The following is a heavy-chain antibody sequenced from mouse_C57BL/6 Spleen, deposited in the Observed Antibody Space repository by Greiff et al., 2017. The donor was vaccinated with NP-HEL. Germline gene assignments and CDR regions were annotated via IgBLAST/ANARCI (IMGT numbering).Heavy chain of an antibody. CDR3: ARIPQLRSYYAMDY. CDR2: IWSGGST. J-gene: IGHJ4*01. D-gene: IGHD3-2*02. CDR1: GFSLTSYG. Sequence: VQGVESGPGLVQPSQSLSITCTVSGFSLTSYGVHWVRQSPGKGLEWLGVIWSGGSTDYNAAFISRLSISKDNSKSQVFFKMNSLQADDTAIYYCARIPQLRSYYAMDYWGQGTSVTVSS. V-gene: IGHV2-2*01.